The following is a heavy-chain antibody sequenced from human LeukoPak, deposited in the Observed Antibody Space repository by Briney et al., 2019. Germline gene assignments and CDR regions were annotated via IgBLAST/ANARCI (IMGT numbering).Heavy chain of an antibody. D-gene: IGHD5-24*01. J-gene: IGHJ4*02. CDR3: ARDLTEKATINPAC. CDR1: GFTFSSYA. Sequence: GGSLRLSCAASGFTFSSYAMNWVRQAPGKGLEWVAIISYDGRNKYYADSVEGRFTISRGNSKNTLYLQMNSLRDEDTAVYYCARDLTEKATINPACWGQGTLVTVSS. CDR2: ISYDGRNK. V-gene: IGHV3-30*04.